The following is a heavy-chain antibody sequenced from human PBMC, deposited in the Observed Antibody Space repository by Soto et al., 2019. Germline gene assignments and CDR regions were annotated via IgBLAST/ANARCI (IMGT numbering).Heavy chain of an antibody. CDR3: ARFGVNPDWYFDL. D-gene: IGHD3-16*01. V-gene: IGHV1-18*01. CDR1: GYTFTTYR. Sequence: QIQLLQSGAEVKKPGASVKFSCKASGYTFTTYRISWVRQAPGQGLEWMGWISADNVNTNYAQKLQGRVTMTTDTSTSTAYMELRSLRSDDTAVYYCARFGVNPDWYFDLWGRGTLVTVSS. J-gene: IGHJ2*01. CDR2: ISADNVNT.